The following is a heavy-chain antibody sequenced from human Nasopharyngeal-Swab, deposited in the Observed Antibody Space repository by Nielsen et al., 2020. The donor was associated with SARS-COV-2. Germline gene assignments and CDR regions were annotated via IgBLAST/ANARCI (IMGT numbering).Heavy chain of an antibody. CDR3: ARFRGTINSSDY. CDR2: IWHDGSKK. V-gene: IGHV3-33*01. CDR1: GFTFTTSG. D-gene: IGHD1-26*01. J-gene: IGHJ4*02. Sequence: GGSLRLSCSASGFTFTTSGMHWVRQAPGPGLEWLAMIWHDGSKKYYADSVEGRFTISRDNSNSTLYLQMNSLQPDDTAIYYCARFRGTINSSDYWGQGTLVIVSS.